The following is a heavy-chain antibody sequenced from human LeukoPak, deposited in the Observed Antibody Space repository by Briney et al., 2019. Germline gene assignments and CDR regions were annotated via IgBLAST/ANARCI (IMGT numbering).Heavy chain of an antibody. J-gene: IGHJ5*02. V-gene: IGHV4-4*02. Sequence: SETLSLTCTVSLDSTTSNFWSWVRQPPGKGLEWIGEIHRSGSPNYNPSLQSRVTISIDRSRNQIALELSSVTAADTAVYYCAVTYYDILTGLPLFDPWGQGTLVTVSS. CDR1: LDSTTSNF. CDR2: IHRSGSP. D-gene: IGHD3-9*01. CDR3: AVTYYDILTGLPLFDP.